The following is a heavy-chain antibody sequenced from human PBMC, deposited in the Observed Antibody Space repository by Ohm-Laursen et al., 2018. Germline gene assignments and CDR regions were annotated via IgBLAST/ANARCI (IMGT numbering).Heavy chain of an antibody. D-gene: IGHD1-26*01. CDR3: SSDSGYKWELRAAGFDF. CDR2: IKSKVGGETT. V-gene: IGHV3-15*01. J-gene: IGHJ4*02. Sequence: LRLSCAASEFTFTNAWMSWVRQAPGKGLEWVARIKSKVGGETTDYAAPVKGRFTISRDDSKKTLYLQMNSLKTEDTAVYYCSSDSGYKWELRAAGFDFWGQGTMVTVSS. CDR1: EFTFTNAW.